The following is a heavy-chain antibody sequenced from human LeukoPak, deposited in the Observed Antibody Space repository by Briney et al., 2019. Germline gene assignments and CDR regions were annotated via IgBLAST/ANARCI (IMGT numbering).Heavy chain of an antibody. CDR1: GYTFTRYY. CDR3: ARDYDLDDYRRFDHFDS. D-gene: IGHD4-11*01. V-gene: IGHV1-2*02. J-gene: IGHJ4*02. Sequence: ASVKVSCKASGYTFTRYYIHWVRQAPGQGLEWMGWINPKSGGTKYTQEFQDRVTMTRDTSINTAYMELSRLASDDTAVYYCARDYDLDDYRRFDHFDSWGQGTLVTVSS. CDR2: INPKSGGT.